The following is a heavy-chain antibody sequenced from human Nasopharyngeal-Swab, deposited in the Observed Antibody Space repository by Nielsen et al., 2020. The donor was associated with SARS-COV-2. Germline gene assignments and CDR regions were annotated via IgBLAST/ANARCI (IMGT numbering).Heavy chain of an antibody. J-gene: IGHJ6*03. D-gene: IGHD5-12*01. Sequence: GGSLRLSCAASGFTFSSYGMHWVRQDPGKGLEWVAVISYDGSNKYYADSVKGRFTISRDNSKNTLYLQMNSLRAEDTAVYYCAKDGRVDIVATGYYYYYYMDVWGKGTTITVSS. CDR1: GFTFSSYG. V-gene: IGHV3-30*18. CDR3: AKDGRVDIVATGYYYYYYMDV. CDR2: ISYDGSNK.